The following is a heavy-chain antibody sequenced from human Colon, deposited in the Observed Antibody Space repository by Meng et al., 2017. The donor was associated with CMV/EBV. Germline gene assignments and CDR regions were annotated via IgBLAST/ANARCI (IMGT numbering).Heavy chain of an antibody. CDR3: ARGPRLVSKTYYFDY. V-gene: IGHV4-39*07. J-gene: IGHJ4*02. CDR2: IHYSGSN. D-gene: IGHD5/OR15-5a*01. Sequence: GSLRLSCTVSGGSISSSSYYWGWIRQPPGKGLEWIGSIHYSGSNYYNPALKSRVTISVDTSKNQFSLKVSSVTAADTAVFYCARGPRLVSKTYYFDYWGQGTLVTVSS. CDR1: GGSISSSSYY.